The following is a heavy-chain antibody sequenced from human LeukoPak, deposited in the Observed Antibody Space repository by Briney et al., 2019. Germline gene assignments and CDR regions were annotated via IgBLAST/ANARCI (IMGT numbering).Heavy chain of an antibody. CDR3: ARVSVLYCSNGVCYKANYYGMDV. V-gene: IGHV1-18*01. D-gene: IGHD2-8*01. Sequence: ASVKVSCKASGYTFTSYGISWVRQAPGQGLEWMGWISAYNGNTNYAQKLQGRVTITKDTSASTAYMELNSLRSEDTAVYYCARVSVLYCSNGVCYKANYYGMDVWGQGTTVTVSS. J-gene: IGHJ6*02. CDR2: ISAYNGNT. CDR1: GYTFTSYG.